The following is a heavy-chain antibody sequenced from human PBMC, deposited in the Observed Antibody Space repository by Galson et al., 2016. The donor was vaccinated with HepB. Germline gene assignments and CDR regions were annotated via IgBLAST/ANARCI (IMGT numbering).Heavy chain of an antibody. V-gene: IGHV4-31*03. J-gene: IGHJ5*02. D-gene: IGHD3/OR15-3a*01. Sequence: LSLTCTVSGASITRGGYYWSWIRQHPGKGLEWIGNIYYSGTTNYNLSLKSRVTMAVDTSKNQLSLQLRSVTAADTAVYYCARLSGLWFDPWGPGTLVTVSS. CDR1: GASITRGGYY. CDR2: IYYSGTT. CDR3: ARLSGLWFDP.